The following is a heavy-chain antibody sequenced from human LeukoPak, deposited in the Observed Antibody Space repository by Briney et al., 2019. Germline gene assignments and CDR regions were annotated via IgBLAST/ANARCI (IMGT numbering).Heavy chain of an antibody. CDR3: AGYDFWSGYCNY. D-gene: IGHD3-3*01. CDR2: IYTSGST. V-gene: IGHV4-61*02. J-gene: IGHJ4*02. CDR1: GGSISSTSYY. Sequence: SETLSLTCTVSGGSISSTSYYWSWIRQPAGKGLEWIGRIYTSGSTNYNPSLKSRVTISVDTSKNQFSLKLSPVTAADTAVYYCAGYDFWSGYCNYWGQGTLVTVSS.